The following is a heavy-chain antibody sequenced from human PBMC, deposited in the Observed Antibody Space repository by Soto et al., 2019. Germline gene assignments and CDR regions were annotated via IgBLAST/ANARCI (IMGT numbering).Heavy chain of an antibody. Sequence: SGPTLVNPTETLTLTCTFSGFSLTTTGMCVSWIRQPPGKALEWLAVLDWNDDRYYSTSLKTRLTISKDASKNQVVLAMTNLDHMDTASYYCARLMAVPGLRHDYWGHGTLVTVSS. CDR1: GFSLTTTGMC. CDR2: LDWNDDR. J-gene: IGHJ4*01. D-gene: IGHD6-19*01. V-gene: IGHV2-70*13. CDR3: ARLMAVPGLRHDY.